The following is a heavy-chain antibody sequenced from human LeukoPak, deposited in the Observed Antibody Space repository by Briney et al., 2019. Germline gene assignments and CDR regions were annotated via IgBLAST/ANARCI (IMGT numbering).Heavy chain of an antibody. D-gene: IGHD6-13*01. CDR3: AKTGRYSSSWYGDY. CDR1: GFTFSSYA. V-gene: IGHV3-23*01. Sequence: QPGGSLRLSCAASGFTFSSYAMSWVRQAPGKGLEWVSAISGSGGSTYYADSVKGRFTISRDNSKNTLYLQMNSLRAEDTAVYYCAKTGRYSSSWYGDYWGQGTLVTVSS. CDR2: ISGSGGST. J-gene: IGHJ4*02.